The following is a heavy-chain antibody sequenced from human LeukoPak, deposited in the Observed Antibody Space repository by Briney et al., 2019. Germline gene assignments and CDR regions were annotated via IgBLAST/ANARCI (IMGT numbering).Heavy chain of an antibody. CDR2: IKQDESEK. CDR1: GFTFSSYW. V-gene: IGHV3-7*01. Sequence: GGSLRLSCAASGFTFSSYWMSWVRQAPGKGLEWVANIKQDESEKYYVDSLKGRFTISRDNAKNSLYLQMNSLRVEDTAFYYCARDRQDDFWSGYAHYWGQGTLVTVSS. CDR3: ARDRQDDFWSGYAHY. D-gene: IGHD3-3*01. J-gene: IGHJ4*02.